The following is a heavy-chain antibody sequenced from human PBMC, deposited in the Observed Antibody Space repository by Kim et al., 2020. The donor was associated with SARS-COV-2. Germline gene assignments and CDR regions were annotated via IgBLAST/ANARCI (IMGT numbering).Heavy chain of an antibody. CDR2: ISYDGSNK. V-gene: IGHV3-33*05. CDR3: AKDQTSGIGWSFDY. CDR1: GFTFNNFG. J-gene: IGHJ4*02. D-gene: IGHD3-3*01. Sequence: GGSLRLSCAASGFTFNNFGLHWVRQAPGKGLEWVAVISYDGSNKYYADSVKGRFTISKDYSKNTLYLQMYSLRDEDTAVYYCAKDQTSGIGWSFDYWGQG.